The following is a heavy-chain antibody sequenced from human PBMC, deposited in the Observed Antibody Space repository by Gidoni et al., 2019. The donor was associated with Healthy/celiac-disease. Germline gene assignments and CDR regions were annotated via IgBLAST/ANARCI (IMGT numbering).Heavy chain of an antibody. CDR2: IYYSGST. V-gene: IGHV4-39*01. J-gene: IGHJ5*02. D-gene: IGHD3-3*01. CDR1: GGSISSSSYY. Sequence: QLQLQESGPGLVKPSETLSLTCTVSGGSISSSSYYWGWIRQLPGKGLEWIGSIYYSGSTYYNPSLKSRVTISVDTSKNQFSLKLSSVTAADTAVYYCARWGITIFGVVVNWFDPWGQGTLVTVSS. CDR3: ARWGITIFGVVVNWFDP.